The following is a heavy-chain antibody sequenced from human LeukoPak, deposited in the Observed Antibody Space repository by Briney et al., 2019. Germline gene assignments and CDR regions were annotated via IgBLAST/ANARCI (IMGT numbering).Heavy chain of an antibody. D-gene: IGHD1-26*01. CDR2: IRSQADSYAT. CDR3: ATFPSGSYSTY. Sequence: PGGSLRLSCAASGFTFSGSAMHWVRQASGKGLEWVGHIRSQADSYATVYGASVKGRFTITRDDSENTAYLQMNSLKTEDTAVYYCATFPSGSYSTYWGQGTLVTVSS. CDR1: GFTFSGSA. J-gene: IGHJ4*02. V-gene: IGHV3-73*01.